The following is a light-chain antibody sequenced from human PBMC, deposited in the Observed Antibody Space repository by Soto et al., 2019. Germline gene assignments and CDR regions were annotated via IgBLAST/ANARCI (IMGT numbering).Light chain of an antibody. CDR2: DAS. CDR3: QQRSRWPLT. CDR1: QDIRDY. V-gene: IGKV3-11*01. J-gene: IGKJ4*01. Sequence: EIVLTQSPATLSLSPGERVTLSCRASQDIRDYLGWYQQKPGQAPRLLISDASNRATGIPARFSGSGSGTDFSLTISSLEPADFAVYYCQQRSRWPLTFGGGTKVEIK.